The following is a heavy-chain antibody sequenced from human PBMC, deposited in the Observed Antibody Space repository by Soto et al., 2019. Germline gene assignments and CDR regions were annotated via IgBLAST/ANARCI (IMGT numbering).Heavy chain of an antibody. CDR3: ARLPPPSCSGGSCSPY. D-gene: IGHD2-15*01. Sequence: GGSLRSSCVDSRFIFSYYCMSWSRQTPGRGLEWASYISTNGRNIYYADSVKGRFTISRDNTKNSLYLQMNSLRAEDTAVYYCARLPPPSCSGGSCSPYWGQGTLVTVSS. CDR2: ISTNGRNI. CDR1: RFIFSYYC. V-gene: IGHV3-11*01. J-gene: IGHJ4*02.